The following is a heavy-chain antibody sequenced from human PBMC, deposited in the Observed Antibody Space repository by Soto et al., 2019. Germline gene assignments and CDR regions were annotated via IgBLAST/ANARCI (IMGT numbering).Heavy chain of an antibody. CDR2: INQDGSEK. CDR3: ATALNWTNY. CDR1: QISFSSYW. V-gene: IGHV3-7*01. Sequence: EEQLVESGGGLVQPGGSLKLSCVVSQISFSSYWMTWVRQAPGKGLECVANINQDGSEKYYEDSVKGRFTISRDNTKNSLYIHMNSLRAEDTAVYYCATALNWTNYWGHGTLVAVSS. J-gene: IGHJ4*01. D-gene: IGHD1-20*01.